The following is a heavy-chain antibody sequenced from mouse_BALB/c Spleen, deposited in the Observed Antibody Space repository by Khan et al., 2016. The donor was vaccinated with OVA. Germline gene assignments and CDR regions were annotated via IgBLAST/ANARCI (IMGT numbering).Heavy chain of an antibody. CDR2: ISSGGGNT. CDR1: GFTFSSYT. J-gene: IGHJ4*01. V-gene: IGHV5-9*03. Sequence: EVELVESGGGLVKPGGSLKLSCAASGFTFSSYTLSWVRQTPEKRLEWVATISSGGGNTYYPDSVKGRFTISRDNAKNNLYLQMSSLRSEDTAFYYCARLGCYGPYAVDYWGQGTSVTVSS. D-gene: IGHD1-2*01. CDR3: ARLGCYGPYAVDY.